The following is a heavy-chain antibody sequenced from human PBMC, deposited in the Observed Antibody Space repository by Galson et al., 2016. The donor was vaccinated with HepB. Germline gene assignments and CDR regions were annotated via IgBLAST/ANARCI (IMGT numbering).Heavy chain of an antibody. D-gene: IGHD4-17*01. CDR3: AKGNNEYRDYWYFDH. J-gene: IGHJ4*02. V-gene: IGHV4-39*01. CDR1: GGSISSTSYF. Sequence: SETLSLTCSVSGGSISSTSYFWARLRQPPGKGLEWIGSISYSGTTYDNVSLKSRATISKDMSKNQFSLRLNSVTAADTAVYYCAKGNNEYRDYWYFDHWGQGILVIVSS. CDR2: ISYSGTT.